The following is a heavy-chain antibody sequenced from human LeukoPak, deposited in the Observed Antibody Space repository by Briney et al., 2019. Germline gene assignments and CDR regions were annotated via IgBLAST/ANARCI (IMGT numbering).Heavy chain of an antibody. V-gene: IGHV4-59*01. J-gene: IGHJ4*02. CDR2: IYYSGST. Sequence: PSQTLSLTCTVSGGSFSIYYWSWIRQPPGKGLEWIGYIYYSGSTNYNPSLKSRVTISVDTSKNQFSLKLSSVTAADTAVYYCARVTGYVMEDYFDYWGQGTLVTVSS. CDR1: GGSFSIYY. CDR3: ARVTGYVMEDYFDY. D-gene: IGHD6-13*01.